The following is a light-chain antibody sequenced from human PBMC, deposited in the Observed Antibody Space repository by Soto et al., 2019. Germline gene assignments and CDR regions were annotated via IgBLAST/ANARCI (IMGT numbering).Light chain of an antibody. CDR3: QQRIDWPLT. V-gene: IGKV3-11*01. Sequence: EIVLTQSPATLSLSPGERATLSCRASRIVNNYLAWYQQKPGQAPRLLIYSTSNRATGIPARFSGGGSGTDFTLTISSLEPEDFAFYYCQQRIDWPLTFGQGTKVEIK. CDR1: RIVNNY. J-gene: IGKJ1*01. CDR2: STS.